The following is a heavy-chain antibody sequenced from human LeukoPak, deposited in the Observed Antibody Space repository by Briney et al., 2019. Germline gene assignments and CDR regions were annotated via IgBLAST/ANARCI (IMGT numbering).Heavy chain of an antibody. CDR1: GGSISSGDYY. D-gene: IGHD2-2*01. J-gene: IGHJ3*02. V-gene: IGHV4-30-4*08. Sequence: SETLSLTCTVSGGSISSGDYYWSWIRQPPGKGLEWIGYIYYSGSTYYNPSLKSRVTISVDTSKNQFSLKLSSVTAADTAVYYCARLRYCSSTSCHAGAFDIWGQGTMVTVSS. CDR2: IYYSGST. CDR3: ARLRYCSSTSCHAGAFDI.